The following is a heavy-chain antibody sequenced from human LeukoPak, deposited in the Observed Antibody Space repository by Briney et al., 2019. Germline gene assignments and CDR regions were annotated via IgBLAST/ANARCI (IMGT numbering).Heavy chain of an antibody. CDR2: ISWNSGSI. CDR3: ARDRPSSVVGDGFDI. J-gene: IGHJ3*02. V-gene: IGHV3-9*01. D-gene: IGHD2-2*01. CDR1: GFTFDDYA. Sequence: PGRSLRLSCAASGFTFDDYAMHWVRQAPGKGLEWVSGISWNSGSIGYADSVKGRLTISKDSSKNTLNLQISSLRDEDTAVYYCARDRPSSVVGDGFDIWGQGTMVTVSS.